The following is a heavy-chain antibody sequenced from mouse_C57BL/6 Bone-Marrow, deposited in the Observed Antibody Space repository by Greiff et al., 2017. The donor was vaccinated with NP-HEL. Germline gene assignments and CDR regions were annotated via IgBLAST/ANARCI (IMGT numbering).Heavy chain of an antibody. J-gene: IGHJ3*01. CDR1: GYTFTGYW. V-gene: IGHV1-9*01. Sequence: QVQLKESGAELMKPGASVKLSCKATGYTFTGYWIEWVKQRPGHGLEWIGEILPGSGSTNYNEKFKGKATFTADTSSNTAYMQLSSLTTEDSAIYYCARRGYDYDGPRPGFAYWGQGTLVTVSA. CDR3: ARRGYDYDGPRPGFAY. CDR2: ILPGSGST. D-gene: IGHD2-4*01.